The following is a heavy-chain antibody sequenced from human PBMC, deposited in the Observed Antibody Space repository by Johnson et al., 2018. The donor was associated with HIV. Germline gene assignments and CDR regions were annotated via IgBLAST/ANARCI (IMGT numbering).Heavy chain of an antibody. J-gene: IGHJ3*02. D-gene: IGHD6-13*01. CDR3: ARVRAGIAAAGRGDDI. Sequence: QVQLVESGGGVVQPGGSLRLSCAASGFTFSSYGMHWVRQAPGKGLEWVAFIRYDGSNKYYADSVKGRFTISRDNSKNTLYLQMNSLRAEDTAGYYCARVRAGIAAAGRGDDIWGQGTMVTVSS. V-gene: IGHV3-30*02. CDR1: GFTFSSYG. CDR2: IRYDGSNK.